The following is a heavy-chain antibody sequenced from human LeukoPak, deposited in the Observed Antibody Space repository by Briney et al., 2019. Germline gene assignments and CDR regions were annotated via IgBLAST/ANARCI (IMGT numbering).Heavy chain of an antibody. CDR2: ISAHGGSI. J-gene: IGHJ4*02. CDR3: ANGGTVTHEFDF. CDR1: GFTFSSYA. Sequence: GGSLRLSCAASGFTFSSYAMTWVRQAPGKGLEWVSSISAHGGSIYYTDSVKGRFSISRDNSKNTLYLQMNSLRAEDTAVYYCANGGTVTHEFDFWGQGTLVTVSS. D-gene: IGHD4-17*01. V-gene: IGHV3-23*01.